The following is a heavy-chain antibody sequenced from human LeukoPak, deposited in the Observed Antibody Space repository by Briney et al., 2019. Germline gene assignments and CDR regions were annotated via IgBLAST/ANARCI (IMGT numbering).Heavy chain of an antibody. CDR3: ARGDCVAASWKNFDY. CDR1: GFTFSSYA. J-gene: IGHJ4*02. CDR2: ISYDGSNK. D-gene: IGHD2-15*01. Sequence: GGSLRLSCAASGFTFSSYAMHWVRQAPGKGLEWVAVISYDGSNKYYADSVKGRFTISRDNSKNTLYLQMNSLRAEDTAVYYCARGDCVAASWKNFDYWGQGTLVTVSS. V-gene: IGHV3-30-3*01.